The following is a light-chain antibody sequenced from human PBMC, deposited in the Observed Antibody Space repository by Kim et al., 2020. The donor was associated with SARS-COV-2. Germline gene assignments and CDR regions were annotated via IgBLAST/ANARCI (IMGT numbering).Light chain of an antibody. Sequence: QSALTQPASVSGSPGQSITISCTGTSSDVGGYNYVSWYQQHPGKAPKLMIYDVSKRPSGVSNRFSGSKSGNTASLTISGLQAEDEADYYCSSYTSSSPIYVFGTGTKV. V-gene: IGLV2-14*01. CDR3: SSYTSSSPIYV. CDR2: DVS. J-gene: IGLJ1*01. CDR1: SSDVGGYNY.